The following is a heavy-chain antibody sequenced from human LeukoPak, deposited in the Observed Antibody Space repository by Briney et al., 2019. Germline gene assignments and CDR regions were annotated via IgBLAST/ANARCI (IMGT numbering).Heavy chain of an antibody. V-gene: IGHV4-59*01. CDR3: ARDIDTSGQGNWFDP. CDR1: GGSISSYY. D-gene: IGHD3-22*01. CDR2: IYYSGRT. Sequence: NPSETLSLTCTLSGGSISSYYWNWLRQPPGKGLEWIGYIYYSGRTNYNPSLKSRITISVDTSKNHFSMRLSSVTAADTAVYYCARDIDTSGQGNWFDPWGQGTLVTVSS. J-gene: IGHJ5*02.